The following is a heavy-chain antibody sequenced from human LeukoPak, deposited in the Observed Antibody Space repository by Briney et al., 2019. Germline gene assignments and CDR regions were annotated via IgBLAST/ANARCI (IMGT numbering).Heavy chain of an antibody. D-gene: IGHD3-22*01. CDR3: ARVQIYQPLLLLHGYFDY. CDR2: TNHSGST. CDR1: GGSFSGYY. V-gene: IGHV4-34*01. J-gene: IGHJ4*02. Sequence: PSETLSLTCAVYGGSFSGYYWSWIRQPPGKGLEWIGETNHSGSTNYNPSLKSRVTISVDTSKNQFSLKLSSVTAADTAVYYCARVQIYQPLLLLHGYFDYWGQGTLVTVSS.